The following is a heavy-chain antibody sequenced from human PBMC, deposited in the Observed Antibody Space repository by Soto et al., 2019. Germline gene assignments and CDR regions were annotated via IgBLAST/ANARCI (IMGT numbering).Heavy chain of an antibody. J-gene: IGHJ6*02. CDR3: ARDSLGGFLDPGSPPKNYYYYYGMDV. Sequence: ASVKVSCKASGYTFTGYYMHWVRQAPGQGLEWMGWINPNSGGTNYAQKFQGWVTMTRDTSISTAYMELSRLRSDDTAVYYCARDSLGGFLDPGSPPKNYYYYYGMDVWGQGTTVTVSS. V-gene: IGHV1-2*04. CDR2: INPNSGGT. CDR1: GYTFTGYY. D-gene: IGHD3-3*01.